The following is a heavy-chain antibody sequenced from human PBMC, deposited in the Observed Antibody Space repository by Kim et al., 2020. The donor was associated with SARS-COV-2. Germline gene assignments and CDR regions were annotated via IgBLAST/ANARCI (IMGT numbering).Heavy chain of an antibody. Sequence: ANYAQKFQGRVTITADESTSTAYMELSSLRSEDTAVYYCARGSSSSPIDYWGQGTLVTVSS. V-gene: IGHV1-69*01. J-gene: IGHJ4*02. D-gene: IGHD6-6*01. CDR2: A. CDR3: ARGSSSSPIDY.